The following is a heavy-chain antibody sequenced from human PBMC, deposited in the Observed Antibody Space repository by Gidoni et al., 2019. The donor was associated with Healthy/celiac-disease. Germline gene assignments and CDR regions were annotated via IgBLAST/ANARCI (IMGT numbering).Heavy chain of an antibody. CDR2: IYYSGST. CDR1: GGSISSSSYY. D-gene: IGHD3-3*01. J-gene: IGHJ6*03. Sequence: QLQLQESGPGLVKPSETLSLTCTVSGGSISSSSYYWGWIRQPPGKGLEWIGSIYYSGSTYYNPSLKSRVTISVDTSKNQFSLKLSSVTAADTAVYYCARPQDDFWGYMDVWGKGTTVTVSS. CDR3: ARPQDDFWGYMDV. V-gene: IGHV4-39*01.